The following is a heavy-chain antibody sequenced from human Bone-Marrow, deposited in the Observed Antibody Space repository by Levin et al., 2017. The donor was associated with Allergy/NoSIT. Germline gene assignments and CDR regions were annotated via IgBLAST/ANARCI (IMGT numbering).Heavy chain of an antibody. CDR3: VRGFHSFDI. Sequence: GGSLRLSCAASGFIFSDYYMDWVRQAPGKGLEWIARARPKTRSYTTEYAASVRGRFTVSREDSRSSLYLQMDSLKSEDTALYYCVRGFHSFDIWGQGTMVTVSS. J-gene: IGHJ3*02. D-gene: IGHD2-21*01. CDR2: ARPKTRSYTT. CDR1: GFIFSDYY. V-gene: IGHV3-72*01.